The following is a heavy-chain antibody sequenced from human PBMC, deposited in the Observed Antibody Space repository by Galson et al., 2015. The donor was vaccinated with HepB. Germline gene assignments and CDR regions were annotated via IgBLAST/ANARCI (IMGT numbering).Heavy chain of an antibody. CDR1: GYTFTNYH. V-gene: IGHV1-46*01. D-gene: IGHD2-8*01. Sequence: SVKVSCKASGYTFTNYHIHWVRQAPGQGLEWMGIINPGGSTIVYAQRFQGRVTMTRDTSTTTVYMELSSLRSEDTAVYYCARDLGEEYVLMTYGKWGQGTLVTVSS. J-gene: IGHJ4*02. CDR3: ARDLGEEYVLMTYGK. CDR2: INPGGSTI.